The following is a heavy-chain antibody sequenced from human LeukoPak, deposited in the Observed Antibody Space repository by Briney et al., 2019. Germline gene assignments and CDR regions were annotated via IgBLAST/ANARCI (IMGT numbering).Heavy chain of an antibody. CDR3: ARVPYGAFDY. CDR1: RFTLGTYW. CDR2: IKQDGSEK. J-gene: IGHJ4*02. D-gene: IGHD4-17*01. V-gene: IGHV3-7*01. Sequence: GGSLRLSCAASRFTLGTYWMTWVRQGPGKGLEWVANIKQDGSEKYYVDSVKGRFIVSRDNAKNSLFLHMNSLRAEDTGVYYCARVPYGAFDYWGQGTLVTVSS.